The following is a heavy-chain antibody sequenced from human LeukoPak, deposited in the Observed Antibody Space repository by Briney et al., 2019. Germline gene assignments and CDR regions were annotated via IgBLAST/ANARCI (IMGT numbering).Heavy chain of an antibody. CDR3: ARDKAGYYDSSGYYGNWFDP. CDR2: INPNSGGT. Sequence: ASVKVSCKASGYTFTGYYMHWVRQAPGQGLEWMGWINPNSGGTNYAQKFQGRVTMTRDTSISTAYMELSRLRSDDTAVYYCARDKAGYYDSSGYYGNWFDPWGQGTLVTVSS. D-gene: IGHD3-22*01. V-gene: IGHV1-2*02. J-gene: IGHJ5*02. CDR1: GYTFTGYY.